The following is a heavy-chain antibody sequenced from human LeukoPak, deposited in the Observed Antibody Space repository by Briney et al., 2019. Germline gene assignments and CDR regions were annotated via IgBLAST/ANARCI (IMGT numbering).Heavy chain of an antibody. CDR1: GFTFSSYA. CDR2: ISGSGGST. D-gene: IGHD6-13*01. V-gene: IGHV3-23*01. Sequence: GGSLRLSCAASGFTFSSYAMSWFRQAPGKGLEWVSAISGSGGSTYYADSVKGRFTISRDNSKNTLYLQMNSLRAEDTAVYYCAKVKYSSRWYYVEFWFDPWGQGTLVTVSS. J-gene: IGHJ5*02. CDR3: AKVKYSSRWYYVEFWFDP.